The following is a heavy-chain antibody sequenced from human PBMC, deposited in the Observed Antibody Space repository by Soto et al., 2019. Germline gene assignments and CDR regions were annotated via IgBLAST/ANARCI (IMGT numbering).Heavy chain of an antibody. Sequence: PGESLKISCAASGFTFSSYAMHWVRQAPGKGLEWVAVISYDGSNKYYADSVKGRFTISRDNSKNTLYLQMNSLRAEDTAVYYCARSSHDAFDIWGQGTMVTV. CDR1: GFTFSSYA. J-gene: IGHJ3*02. CDR3: ARSSHDAFDI. CDR2: ISYDGSNK. V-gene: IGHV3-30-3*01.